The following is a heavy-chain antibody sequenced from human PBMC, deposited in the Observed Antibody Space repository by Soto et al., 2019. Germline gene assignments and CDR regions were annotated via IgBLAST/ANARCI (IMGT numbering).Heavy chain of an antibody. V-gene: IGHV3-23*01. CDR1: GFSFSDYA. CDR3: AKDAVSRDGVWLEHD. D-gene: IGHD5-12*01. J-gene: IGHJ1*01. Sequence: GGSLRLSCAASGFSFSDYAMIWVRQAPGKGLEWVSGLYGSGGGIHYADSVKGRFTISRDNYANSVYLQMKSLRVEDTAVYYCAKDAVSRDGVWLEHDWGQGTVVTVYS. CDR2: LYGSGGGI.